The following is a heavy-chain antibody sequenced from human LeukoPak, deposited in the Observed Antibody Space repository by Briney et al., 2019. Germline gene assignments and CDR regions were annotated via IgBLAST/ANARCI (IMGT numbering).Heavy chain of an antibody. V-gene: IGHV4-59*01. J-gene: IGHJ4*02. Sequence: PSETLSLTCTVSGGSISSYYWSWIRQPPGKGLEWIGYIYYSGSTNYNPSLKSRVTISVDTSKNQSSLKLSSVTAADTAVYYCARGYYGSGSYYNLFDYWGQGTLVTVSS. CDR1: GGSISSYY. CDR3: ARGYYGSGSYYNLFDY. CDR2: IYYSGST. D-gene: IGHD3-10*01.